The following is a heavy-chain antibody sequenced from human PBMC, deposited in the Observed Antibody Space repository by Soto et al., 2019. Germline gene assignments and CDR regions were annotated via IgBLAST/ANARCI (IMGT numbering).Heavy chain of an antibody. CDR2: INHSGST. CDR3: ARDYYGSGSKYGMDV. D-gene: IGHD3-10*01. V-gene: IGHV4-34*01. CDR1: GGSFSGYY. J-gene: IGHJ6*02. Sequence: SETLSLTCAVYGGSFSGYYWSWIRQPPGKGLEWIGEINHSGSTNYNPSLKSRVTISVDTSKNQFSLKLSSVTAADTAVYYCARDYYGSGSKYGMDVWGQGTTVTVS.